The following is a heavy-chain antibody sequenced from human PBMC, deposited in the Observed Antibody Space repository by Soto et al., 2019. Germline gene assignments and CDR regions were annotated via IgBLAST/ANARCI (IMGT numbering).Heavy chain of an antibody. V-gene: IGHV4-59*01. Sequence: SETLSLTCTVSGGSISSYYWGWIRQPPGKGLEWIGYIYYSGSTNYNPSLKSRVTISVDTSKNQFSLKLSSVTAADTAVYYCARAGLGYCSGGSCYSSPDAFDIWGQGTMVTVSS. D-gene: IGHD2-15*01. CDR3: ARAGLGYCSGGSCYSSPDAFDI. CDR1: GGSISSYY. CDR2: IYYSGST. J-gene: IGHJ3*02.